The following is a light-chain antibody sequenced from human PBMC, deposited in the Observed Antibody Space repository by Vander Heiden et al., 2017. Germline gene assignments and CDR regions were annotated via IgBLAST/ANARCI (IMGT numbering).Light chain of an antibody. Sequence: SYELTQPPSVSVSPGQTASITCSGDKLGDKYACWYQQKPGQSPVLVIYQDSKRPSGIPERFSGSNSGNTATLTISGTQAMDEADYYCQAWDSSTRVFGGGTKLTAL. CDR3: QAWDSSTRV. CDR1: KLGDKY. J-gene: IGLJ2*01. V-gene: IGLV3-1*01. CDR2: QDS.